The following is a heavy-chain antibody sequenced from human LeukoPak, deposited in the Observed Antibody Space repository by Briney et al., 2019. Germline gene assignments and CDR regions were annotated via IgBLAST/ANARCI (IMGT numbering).Heavy chain of an antibody. CDR3: ARGDYYDSSGYYQTVYFDY. D-gene: IGHD3-22*01. CDR2: IYYSGST. CDR1: GGSISSGGYY. V-gene: IGHV4-31*03. J-gene: IGHJ4*02. Sequence: SQTLSLTCTVSGGSISSGGYYWSWIRQHPGKGLEWIGYIYYSGSTYYNPSLKSRVTISVDTSKNQFPLKLSSVTAADTAVYYCARGDYYDSSGYYQTVYFDYWGQGTLVTVSS.